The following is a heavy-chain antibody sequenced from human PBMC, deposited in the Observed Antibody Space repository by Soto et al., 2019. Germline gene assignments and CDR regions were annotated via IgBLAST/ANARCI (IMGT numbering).Heavy chain of an antibody. CDR1: GFTFSSYG. V-gene: IGHV3-30*03. D-gene: IGHD4-17*01. J-gene: IGHJ4*02. Sequence: GGSLRLSCAASGFTFSSYGVHWVRQAPGKGLEWVAVISYDGSNKYYADSVKGRFTISRDNSKNTLYLQMNSLRAEDTAVYYCARGTAYGDYAGIGWGQGTLVTVSS. CDR2: ISYDGSNK. CDR3: ARGTAYGDYAGIG.